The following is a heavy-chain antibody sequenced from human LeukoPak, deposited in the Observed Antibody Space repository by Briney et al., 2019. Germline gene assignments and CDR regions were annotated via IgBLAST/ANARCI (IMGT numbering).Heavy chain of an antibody. J-gene: IGHJ4*02. V-gene: IGHV4-34*01. Sequence: PSETLSLTCAVYGGSFSGYYWSWIRQPPGKGLEWIGEINHSGSTIYNPSLKSRVTISVDTSKNQFSLKLSSVTAADTAVYYCARGYGDPTDKFDYWGQGTLVTVSS. CDR1: GGSFSGYY. CDR2: INHSGST. D-gene: IGHD4-17*01. CDR3: ARGYGDPTDKFDY.